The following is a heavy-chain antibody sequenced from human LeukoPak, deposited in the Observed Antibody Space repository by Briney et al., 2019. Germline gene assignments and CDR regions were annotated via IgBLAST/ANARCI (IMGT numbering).Heavy chain of an antibody. CDR2: ISSSSSYI. J-gene: IGHJ4*02. Sequence: PGGSLRLSCAASGFTFSSYSMNWVRQAPGKGLEWVSSISSSSSYIYYADSVKGRFTISRDNAKNSLYLQMNSLRAEDTAVYYCARDYSSGRYGGDYWGQGTLVTVSS. D-gene: IGHD6-19*01. CDR1: GFTFSSYS. CDR3: ARDYSSGRYGGDY. V-gene: IGHV3-21*01.